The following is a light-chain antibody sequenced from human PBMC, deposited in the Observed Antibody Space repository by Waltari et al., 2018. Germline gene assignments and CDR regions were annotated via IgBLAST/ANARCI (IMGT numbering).Light chain of an antibody. Sequence: DIQMTQSPSSLSASVGARVTITCRASQSIITYLNWFQQKPGKTPKLLISGASSLQSGVPSTFSGSGSGTDFTLTISSLQPEDFATYYCLQSFSALWTFGQGTRVEIK. J-gene: IGKJ1*01. V-gene: IGKV1-39*01. CDR1: QSIITY. CDR3: LQSFSALWT. CDR2: GAS.